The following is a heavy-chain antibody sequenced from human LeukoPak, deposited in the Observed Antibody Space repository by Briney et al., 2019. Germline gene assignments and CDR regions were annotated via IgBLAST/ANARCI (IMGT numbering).Heavy chain of an antibody. CDR1: GGSFSGYY. CDR3: AREKTLGHWFDP. Sequence: SETLSLTCAVYGGSFSGYYWSWIRQPPGKGLEWIGEINHSGSTNYNPSLKSRVTISVDTSKNQFSLKLSSVTAADTAVYYCAREKTLGHWFDPWAREPWSPSPQ. V-gene: IGHV4-34*01. D-gene: IGHD7-27*01. CDR2: INHSGST. J-gene: IGHJ5*02.